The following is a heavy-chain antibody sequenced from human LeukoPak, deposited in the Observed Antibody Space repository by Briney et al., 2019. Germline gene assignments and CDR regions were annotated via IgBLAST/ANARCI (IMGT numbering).Heavy chain of an antibody. D-gene: IGHD3-3*01. J-gene: IGHJ5*02. Sequence: SETLSLTCTVSGYSISSGYYWGWIRQPPGKGLEWIGSIYHSGSTYYNPSLKSRVTISVDTSKNQVSLKLSSVTAADTAVFYCAGGGNCDFWSGPRDFDPWGQGTLVTVSS. CDR3: AGGGNCDFWSGPRDFDP. V-gene: IGHV4-38-2*02. CDR1: GYSISSGYY. CDR2: IYHSGST.